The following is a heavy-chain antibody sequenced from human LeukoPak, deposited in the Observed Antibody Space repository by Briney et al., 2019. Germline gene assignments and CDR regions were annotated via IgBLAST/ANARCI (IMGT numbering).Heavy chain of an antibody. Sequence: ASVKVSCKASGYTFTSYGISWVRQAPGQGHEWMGWISAYNGNTNYAQKLQGRVTMTTETSTSTAYMELRSLRSDDTAVYYCARVYPQSYYDFWSGYPRPAFDIWGQGTMVTVSS. CDR1: GYTFTSYG. V-gene: IGHV1-18*01. J-gene: IGHJ3*02. CDR2: ISAYNGNT. CDR3: ARVYPQSYYDFWSGYPRPAFDI. D-gene: IGHD3-3*01.